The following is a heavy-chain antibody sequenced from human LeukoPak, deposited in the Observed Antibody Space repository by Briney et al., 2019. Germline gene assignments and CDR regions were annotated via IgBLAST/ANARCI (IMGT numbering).Heavy chain of an antibody. J-gene: IGHJ4*02. V-gene: IGHV4-59*08. Sequence: PSETLSLTCTVSGGSISSYYWSWIRQPPGKGLEWIGYIYYSGSTNYNPSLKSRVTISVDTSKNQFSLKLTSVTAADTAVFYCARHMFTYSGSYYYFDDWGQGTLVTVSS. CDR1: GGSISSYY. CDR3: ARHMFTYSGSYYYFDD. D-gene: IGHD1-26*01. CDR2: IYYSGST.